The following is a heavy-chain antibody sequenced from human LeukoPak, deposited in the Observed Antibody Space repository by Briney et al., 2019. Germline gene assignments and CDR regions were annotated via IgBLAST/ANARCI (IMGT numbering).Heavy chain of an antibody. V-gene: IGHV1-18*01. J-gene: IGHJ4*02. D-gene: IGHD2-15*01. CDR3: ARDEPLDVVVVAATLFDY. CDR2: ISAYNGNT. CDR1: GYTFTSYG. Sequence: ASVKVSCKASGYTFTSYGISWVRQAPGQGLERMGWISAYNGNTNYAQKLQGRVTMTTDTSTSTAYMELRSLRSDDTAVYYCARDEPLDVVVVAATLFDYWGQGTLVTVSS.